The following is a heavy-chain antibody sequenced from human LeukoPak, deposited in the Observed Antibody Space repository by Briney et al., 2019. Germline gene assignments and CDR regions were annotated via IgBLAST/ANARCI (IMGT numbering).Heavy chain of an antibody. V-gene: IGHV4-59*01. D-gene: IGHD3-22*01. CDR2: IYYSGST. CDR3: ARGAPFGYYYDSSGYYGN. CDR1: GGSISSYY. Sequence: SETLSLTCTVSGGSISSYYWSWIRQPPGKGLEWIGYIYYSGSTNYNPSLKSRVTISVDTSKNQFSLKLSSVTAADTAVYYCARGAPFGYYYDSSGYYGNWGQGNLVTVSS. J-gene: IGHJ4*02.